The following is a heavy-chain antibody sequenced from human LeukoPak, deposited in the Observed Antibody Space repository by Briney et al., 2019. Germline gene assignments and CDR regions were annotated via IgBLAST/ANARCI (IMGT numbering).Heavy chain of an antibody. CDR2: LNPNSGNT. CDR1: GYTFTSYD. D-gene: IGHD3-22*01. J-gene: IGHJ4*02. CDR3: ARESDYYDSSVPGGHFDY. V-gene: IGHV1-8*01. Sequence: ASVKVSCKASGYTFTSYDVHWVRQATGQGLEWMGWLNPNSGNTGYSQKFQGRVTMTRNTSITTAYMELSSLRSEDTAVYYCARESDYYDSSVPGGHFDYWGQGTLVTVSS.